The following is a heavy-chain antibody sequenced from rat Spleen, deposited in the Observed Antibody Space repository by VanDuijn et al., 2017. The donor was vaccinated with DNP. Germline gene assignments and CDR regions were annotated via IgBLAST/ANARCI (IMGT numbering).Heavy chain of an antibody. D-gene: IGHD1-5*01. CDR1: DYSITSNY. V-gene: IGHV3-1*01. CDR2: ISYSGGT. Sequence: EVQLQESGPGLVEPSQSLSLTCSVTDYSITSNYWGWIRKFPRNKMEYIGHISYSGGTTYHPSLKSRIYITRDTSKNQFFLQLSSVTTEDTATYYCARWNLGTSTLDYWGQGVMVTVSS. J-gene: IGHJ2*01. CDR3: ARWNLGTSTLDY.